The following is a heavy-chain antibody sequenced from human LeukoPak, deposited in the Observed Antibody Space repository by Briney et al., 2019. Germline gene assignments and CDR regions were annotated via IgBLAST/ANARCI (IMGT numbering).Heavy chain of an antibody. V-gene: IGHV3-23*01. J-gene: IGHJ4*02. CDR2: ISGSGGST. D-gene: IGHD3-10*01. CDR1: GFTFSSYG. Sequence: PGGSLRLSCAASGFTFSSYGMSWVRQAPGKGLEWVSAISGSGGSTYYADSVKGRFTISRDNSKNTLYLQMNSLRAEDTAIYYCALHYGSGGFDYWGQGTLVTVSS. CDR3: ALHYGSGGFDY.